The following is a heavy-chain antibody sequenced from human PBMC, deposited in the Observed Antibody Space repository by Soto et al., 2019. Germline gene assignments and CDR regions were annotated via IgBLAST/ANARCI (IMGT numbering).Heavy chain of an antibody. CDR1: GFTFSSYE. Sequence: GGSLRLSCAASGFTFSSYEMNWVRHAPGKGLEWVSYISSSGSTIYYADSVKGRFTISRDNAKNSLYLQMNSLRAEDTAVYYCARDRDYGDYEGEVNWFDPWGQGTLVTVSS. CDR2: ISSSGSTI. V-gene: IGHV3-48*03. J-gene: IGHJ5*02. D-gene: IGHD4-17*01. CDR3: ARDRDYGDYEGEVNWFDP.